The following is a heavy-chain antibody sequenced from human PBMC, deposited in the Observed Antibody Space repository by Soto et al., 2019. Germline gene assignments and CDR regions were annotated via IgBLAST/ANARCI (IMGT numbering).Heavy chain of an antibody. V-gene: IGHV1-69*13. CDR3: ARHCESSGYYYECAFDI. Sequence: SVKVSCKASGGTFSSYAISWVRQAPGQGLEWMGGIIPIFGTANYAQKFQGRVTITADESTSTAYMELSSLRSEDTAMYYCARHCESSGYYYECAFDIWGQGTMVTVSS. CDR1: GGTFSSYA. J-gene: IGHJ3*02. CDR2: IIPIFGTA. D-gene: IGHD3-22*01.